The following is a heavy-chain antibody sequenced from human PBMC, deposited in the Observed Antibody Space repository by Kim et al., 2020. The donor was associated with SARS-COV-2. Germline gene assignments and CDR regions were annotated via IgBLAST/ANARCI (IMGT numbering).Heavy chain of an antibody. V-gene: IGHV3-11*03. CDR1: GFTFSDYY. CDR2: ISGAGSYT. CDR3: ARLVAAANVFDF. Sequence: GGSLRLSCAASGFTFSDYYMTWIRQAPGKGLEWMSYISGAGSYTNYADSVKGRFTISRDNAKNSVFLQMDSLRVDDTAVYYCARLVAAANVFDFWGQGALVTVSS. D-gene: IGHD2-8*02. J-gene: IGHJ4*02.